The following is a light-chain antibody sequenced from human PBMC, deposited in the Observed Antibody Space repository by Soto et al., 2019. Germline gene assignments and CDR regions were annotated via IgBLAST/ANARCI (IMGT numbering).Light chain of an antibody. CDR3: QQYGSSIT. J-gene: IGKJ5*01. Sequence: EIVLTQSPGTRSLSPGERATLSCRASQSVSISYSAWYQQQPGQAPRLLIYGASSRATGIPDRFSGSGSGTDFTLTISRLEPEDFAVYYCQQYGSSITFGQGTRLEIK. CDR1: QSVSISY. CDR2: GAS. V-gene: IGKV3-20*01.